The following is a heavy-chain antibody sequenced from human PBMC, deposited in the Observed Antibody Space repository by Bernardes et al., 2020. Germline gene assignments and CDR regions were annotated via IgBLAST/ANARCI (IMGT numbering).Heavy chain of an antibody. J-gene: IGHJ4*02. V-gene: IGHV3-23*01. CDR1: GFTFSSHS. D-gene: IGHD6-13*01. Sequence: GGSLRLSCTASGFTFSSHSLHWVRLAPGKGLECVSGVNGGGDRTYYADSVKGRFTVSRDNSKNTLYLQMNSLRAEDTAVYYCARGIVKWRQQLGRDYFDYWGQGTLVTVSS. CDR2: VNGGGDRT. CDR3: ARGIVKWRQQLGRDYFDY.